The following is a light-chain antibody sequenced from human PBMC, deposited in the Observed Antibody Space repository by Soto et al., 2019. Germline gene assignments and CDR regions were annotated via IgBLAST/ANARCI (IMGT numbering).Light chain of an antibody. Sequence: QSALTQPASVSGSPGPAITISCTGTSSDVGGYNYVSWYQQHPGKAPKLMIYDVSNRPSGVSNRFSGSKSGNTASLTISGLQAEDEADYYCSSYTSSSTLPVVFGGGTKVTVL. V-gene: IGLV2-14*01. CDR2: DVS. J-gene: IGLJ2*01. CDR1: SSDVGGYNY. CDR3: SSYTSSSTLPVV.